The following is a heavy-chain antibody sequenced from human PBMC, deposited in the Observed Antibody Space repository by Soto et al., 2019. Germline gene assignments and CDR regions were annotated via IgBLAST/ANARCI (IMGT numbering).Heavy chain of an antibody. Sequence: EVQLLESGGGLVQPGGSLRLSCAASGFTFSTYAMTWVRQAPGKGLEWVSGISDNGGTTYYADSVKGRFTISRDNSKSTLYLQINRLRAEDTAVYYCAKGRGTGTTRLGAFDIWGQGTMVTVSS. CDR2: ISDNGGTT. J-gene: IGHJ3*02. CDR3: AKGRGTGTTRLGAFDI. D-gene: IGHD1-1*01. CDR1: GFTFSTYA. V-gene: IGHV3-23*01.